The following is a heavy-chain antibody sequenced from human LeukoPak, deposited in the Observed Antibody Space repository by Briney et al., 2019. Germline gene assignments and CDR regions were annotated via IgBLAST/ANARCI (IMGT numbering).Heavy chain of an antibody. CDR1: GYTFTSYG. CDR3: ARDNTMVRGVIITGIDY. Sequence: GASVKVSCKASGYTFTSYGIIWVRQAPGQGLEWMRWISAYNGNTNYAQKLQGRVTMTTDTSTSTAYMELRSLRSDDTAVYYCARDNTMVRGVIITGIDYWGQGTLVTVSS. CDR2: ISAYNGNT. J-gene: IGHJ4*02. V-gene: IGHV1-18*04. D-gene: IGHD3-10*01.